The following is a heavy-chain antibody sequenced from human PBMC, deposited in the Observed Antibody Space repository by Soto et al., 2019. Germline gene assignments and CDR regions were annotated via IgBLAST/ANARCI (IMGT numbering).Heavy chain of an antibody. D-gene: IGHD3-16*01. CDR1: GGSVSSGSYY. Sequence: SETLSLTCTVSGGSVSSGSYYWSWIRQPPGKGLEWIGYIYYSGSTNYNPSLKSRVTISVDTSKNQFSLKLSSVTAADTAVYYCARDGVHYDYVWGSSGVLNVWGQGTTVTVSS. CDR3: ARDGVHYDYVWGSSGVLNV. J-gene: IGHJ6*02. CDR2: IYYSGST. V-gene: IGHV4-61*01.